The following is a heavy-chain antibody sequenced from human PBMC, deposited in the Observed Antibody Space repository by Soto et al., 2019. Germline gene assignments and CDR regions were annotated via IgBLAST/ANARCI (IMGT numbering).Heavy chain of an antibody. D-gene: IGHD4-17*01. CDR1: GFTFSSYW. J-gene: IGHJ3*01. Sequence: EVQLVESGGGLVQPGGSLRLSCAASGFTFSSYWMSWVRQAPGKGLEWVANIKQDGSEKYYVDSVKGRFTISRDNAKNSLYLQMNSLRAEDTAVYYCAREMTTVTPGAFDFWGLGTMVTVSS. CDR2: IKQDGSEK. CDR3: AREMTTVTPGAFDF. V-gene: IGHV3-7*01.